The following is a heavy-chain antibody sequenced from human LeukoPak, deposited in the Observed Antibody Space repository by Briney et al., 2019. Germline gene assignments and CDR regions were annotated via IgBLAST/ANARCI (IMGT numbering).Heavy chain of an antibody. J-gene: IGHJ5*02. D-gene: IGHD2/OR15-2a*01. CDR1: GGSISSSSYY. Sequence: SETLSLTCTVSGGSISSSSYYWGWIRQPPGKGLEWIGSIYHSGSTYYNPSLKSRVTISVDTSKNQFSLKLSSVTAADTAVYYCARGYLNWFDPWGQGTLVTVSS. CDR3: ARGYLNWFDP. CDR2: IYHSGST. V-gene: IGHV4-39*07.